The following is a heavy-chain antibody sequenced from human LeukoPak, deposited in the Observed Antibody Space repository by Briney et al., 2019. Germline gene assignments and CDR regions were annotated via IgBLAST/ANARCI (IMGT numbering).Heavy chain of an antibody. CDR3: ARFQGAHY. Sequence: GGSLRLSCAASGFTFSSYSMNWVRQAPGMGLEWVSSISSSSSYVYYADSVKGRFTISRDNTKNSLYLQMNSLRAEDTAVYYCARFQGAHYWGQGTLVTVSS. V-gene: IGHV3-21*01. CDR1: GFTFSSYS. D-gene: IGHD4/OR15-4a*01. J-gene: IGHJ4*02. CDR2: ISSSSSYV.